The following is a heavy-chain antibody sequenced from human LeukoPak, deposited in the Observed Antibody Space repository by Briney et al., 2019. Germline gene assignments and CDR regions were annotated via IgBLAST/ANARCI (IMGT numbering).Heavy chain of an antibody. CDR1: GGSINNSY. Sequence: PSETLSLTCTVSGGSINNSYWSWIRQPPGKGLEWIGYIYYSGSTQYNPSLKSRVTISVDTSKNQFSLKLTSVTAADTAVYYCARVRITMIVVGLDYWGQGTLVTVSS. CDR2: IYYSGST. D-gene: IGHD3-22*01. V-gene: IGHV4-59*01. J-gene: IGHJ4*02. CDR3: ARVRITMIVVGLDY.